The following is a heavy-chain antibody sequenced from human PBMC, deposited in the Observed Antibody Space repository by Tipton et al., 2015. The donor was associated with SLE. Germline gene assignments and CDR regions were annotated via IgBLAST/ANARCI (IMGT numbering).Heavy chain of an antibody. CDR2: IYYSGST. V-gene: IGHV4-39*07. CDR1: GGSISSSSYY. CDR3: ARGIVADLNWFDP. J-gene: IGHJ5*02. D-gene: IGHD3-22*01. Sequence: TLSLTCTVSGGSISSSSYYWGWIRRPPGKGLEWIGSIYYSGSTYYNPSLKSRVTISVDTSKNQFSLKLSSVTAADTAVYYCARGIVADLNWFDPWGQGTLVTVSS.